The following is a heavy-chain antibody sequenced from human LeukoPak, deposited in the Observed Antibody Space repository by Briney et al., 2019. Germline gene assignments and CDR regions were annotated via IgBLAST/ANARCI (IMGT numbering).Heavy chain of an antibody. Sequence: GGSLRLSCAASGFAFSSHAMSWVRQAPGKGLEWVSAISISGGSTYYADSVKGRFTISRDNSKNTLYLQMNSLRPEDTAVYYCANEIRPNDHWGQGTLVTVSS. CDR2: ISISGGST. CDR3: ANEIRPNDH. D-gene: IGHD4-17*01. J-gene: IGHJ4*02. V-gene: IGHV3-23*01. CDR1: GFAFSSHA.